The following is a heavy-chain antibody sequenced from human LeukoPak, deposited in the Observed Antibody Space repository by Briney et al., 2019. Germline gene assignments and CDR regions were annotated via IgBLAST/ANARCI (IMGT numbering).Heavy chain of an antibody. J-gene: IGHJ3*02. Sequence: GGSLRLSCAASGFTVSSNYMSWVRQAPGKGLEWVSAISGSSSYIFYVDSVKGRFTVSRENAKNSLYLQMNSLRAEGTAVYYCARSEYSSDAFDIWGQGTMVTVSS. CDR2: ISGSSSYI. D-gene: IGHD6-6*01. V-gene: IGHV3-21*01. CDR3: ARSEYSSDAFDI. CDR1: GFTVSSNY.